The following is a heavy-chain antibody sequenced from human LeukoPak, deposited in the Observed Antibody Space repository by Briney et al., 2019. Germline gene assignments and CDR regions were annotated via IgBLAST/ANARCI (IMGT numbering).Heavy chain of an antibody. CDR1: GFTFSSYA. D-gene: IGHD2-15*01. Sequence: GGSLRLSCAASGFTFSSYAVSWVRQAPGKGLEWVSAISGSGGSTYYADSVKGRFTISRDNSKNTLYLQMNSLRAEDTAVHYCAKSVPSGGSCYDYWGQGTLVTVSS. CDR2: ISGSGGST. CDR3: AKSVPSGGSCYDY. V-gene: IGHV3-23*01. J-gene: IGHJ4*02.